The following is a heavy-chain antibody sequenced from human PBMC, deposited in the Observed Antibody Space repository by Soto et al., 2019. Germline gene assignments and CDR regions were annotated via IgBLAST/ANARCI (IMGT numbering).Heavy chain of an antibody. CDR2: IYYSGST. CDR1: GGSISSGGYY. D-gene: IGHD2-15*01. J-gene: IGHJ6*02. Sequence: PSETLSLTCTVSGGSISSGGYYWSWIRQHPGKGLEWIGYIYYSGSTYYNPSLKSRVTISVDTSKNQFSLKLSSVTAADTAVYYCARDLGRGLGPLGYYYYGMDVWGQGTTVTVSS. CDR3: ARDLGRGLGPLGYYYYGMDV. V-gene: IGHV4-31*03.